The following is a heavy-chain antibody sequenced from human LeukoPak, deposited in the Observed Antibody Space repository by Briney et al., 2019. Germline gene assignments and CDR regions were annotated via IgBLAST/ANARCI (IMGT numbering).Heavy chain of an antibody. V-gene: IGHV4-4*02. CDR3: ARDSGTDYYDSSGDAFDI. J-gene: IGHJ3*02. CDR1: GFTFSSYW. CDR2: INHSGST. Sequence: GSLRLSCAASGFTFSSYWMSWVRQPPGKGLEWIGEINHSGSTNYNPSLKSRVTISVDTSKNQFSLKLSSVTAADTAVYYCARDSGTDYYDSSGDAFDIWGQGTMVTVSS. D-gene: IGHD3-22*01.